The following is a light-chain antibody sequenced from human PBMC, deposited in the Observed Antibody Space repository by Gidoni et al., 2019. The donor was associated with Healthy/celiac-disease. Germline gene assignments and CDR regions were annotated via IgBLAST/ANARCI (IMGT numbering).Light chain of an antibody. CDR1: SSNIGDGYD. J-gene: IGLJ3*02. CDR3: QSYDSSLSGWV. V-gene: IGLV1-40*01. Sequence: QSVLTQPPSVSGAPGQRVTISCTGSSSNIGDGYDVHWYQQLPGTAHKLLIYGNSNRPSGVPDRFSGSNSGTSASLASTGLQAEDEADYYCQSYDSSLSGWVFGGGTKLTVL. CDR2: GNS.